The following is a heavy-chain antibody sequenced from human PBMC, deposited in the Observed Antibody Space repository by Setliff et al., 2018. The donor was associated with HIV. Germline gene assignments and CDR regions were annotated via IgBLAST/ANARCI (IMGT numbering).Heavy chain of an antibody. Sequence: PSETLSLTCTVSGGSISSYYWSWIRQPPGKGLEWIGSIYYSGSTYYNPSLKSRVTISVDTSKNQFSLKLSSVTAADTAVYYCARRMSSGSYYDYWGQGTLVTVSS. V-gene: IGHV4-59*05. CDR2: IYYSGST. D-gene: IGHD1-26*01. J-gene: IGHJ4*02. CDR1: GGSISSYY. CDR3: ARRMSSGSYYDY.